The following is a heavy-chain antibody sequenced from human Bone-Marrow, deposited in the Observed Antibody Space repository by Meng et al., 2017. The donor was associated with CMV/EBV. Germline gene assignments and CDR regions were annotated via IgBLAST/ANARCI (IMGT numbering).Heavy chain of an antibody. Sequence: SVKVSCKVSEGTPRGYTITWVRQAPGQGLEWMGRIIPVLRLTDYAQKFQGRVKLTADTSTRTAYMELRSLRPEDTAVYFCARDAPGAFSFQAYWGQGTLVTVSS. V-gene: IGHV1-69*04. CDR1: EGTPRGYT. D-gene: IGHD3-16*01. CDR2: IIPVLRLT. CDR3: ARDAPGAFSFQAY. J-gene: IGHJ4*02.